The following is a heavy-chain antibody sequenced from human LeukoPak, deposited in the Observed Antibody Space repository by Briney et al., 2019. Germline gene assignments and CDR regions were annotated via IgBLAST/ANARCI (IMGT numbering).Heavy chain of an antibody. J-gene: IGHJ5*02. CDR1: GGTFSSYA. CDR2: IIPIFGTA. Sequence: ASVKVSCKASGGTFSSYAISWVRQAPGQGLEWMGGIIPIFGTANYAQKFQGRVTITADESTSTAYMELSSLRSEDTAVYYCAREGVYCSGGSCYSDDWFDPWGQGTLVTVSS. D-gene: IGHD2-15*01. V-gene: IGHV1-69*13. CDR3: AREGVYCSGGSCYSDDWFDP.